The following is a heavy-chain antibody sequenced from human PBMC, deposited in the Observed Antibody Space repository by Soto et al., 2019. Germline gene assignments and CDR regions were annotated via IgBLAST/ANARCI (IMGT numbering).Heavy chain of an antibody. CDR2: IFYTGSP. Sequence: SETLSLTCSVSGGSITTTKYFWSWVRQTPGKGLEWIANIFYTGSPYNSPSLRSRATISVDTSKNQFSLKLSSVTAADTAMYYCASLQVPGSFDYWGQGILVTVSS. V-gene: IGHV4-39*01. D-gene: IGHD2-15*01. CDR1: GGSITTTKYF. J-gene: IGHJ4*02. CDR3: ASLQVPGSFDY.